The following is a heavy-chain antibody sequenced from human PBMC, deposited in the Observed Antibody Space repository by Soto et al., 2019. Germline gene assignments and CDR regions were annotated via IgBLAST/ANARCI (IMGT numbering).Heavy chain of an antibody. CDR1: GYAFTTYY. D-gene: IGHD4-17*01. Sequence: ASVKVSCKASGYAFTTYYMYWVRQAPGQGLEWMGIINPSGGSTSFAQKFQGRVTMTRDTSKNTLYLQMNSLRAEDTAVYYCAKVVPPYYGTFDYWGQGTLVTVSS. V-gene: IGHV1-46*01. CDR3: AKVVPPYYGTFDY. J-gene: IGHJ4*02. CDR2: INPSGGST.